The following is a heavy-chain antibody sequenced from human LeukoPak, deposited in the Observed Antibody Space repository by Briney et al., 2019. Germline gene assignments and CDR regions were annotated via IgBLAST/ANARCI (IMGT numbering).Heavy chain of an antibody. J-gene: IGHJ4*02. V-gene: IGHV3-33*01. CDR2: IWYDGSNK. CDR1: GFTFSSYG. CDR3: ARGLRTGWELLGSY. Sequence: PGGSLRLSCAASGFTFSSYGMHWVRQAPGKGLEWVAVIWYDGSNKYYADSVKGRFTISRDNSKNTLYLQMNSLRAEDTAVYYCARGLRTGWELLGSYWGQGTLVTVSS. D-gene: IGHD1-26*01.